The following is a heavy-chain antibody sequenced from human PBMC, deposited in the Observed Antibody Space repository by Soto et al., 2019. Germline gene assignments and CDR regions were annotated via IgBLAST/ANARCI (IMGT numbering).Heavy chain of an antibody. V-gene: IGHV1-3*01. CDR2: VSGDSGNT. Sequence: QVQLVQSGAEVKKPGASVKVSGKASGYTFTSYAIQWVRQASGQRLEWMGWVSGDSGNTKYSQKFQGTVTLTRHTPARTAYMELTSLTSEDTAVYYCATTAYSSGWADYWGQGTPVTVSS. J-gene: IGHJ4*02. CDR3: ATTAYSSGWADY. D-gene: IGHD6-19*01. CDR1: GYTFTSYA.